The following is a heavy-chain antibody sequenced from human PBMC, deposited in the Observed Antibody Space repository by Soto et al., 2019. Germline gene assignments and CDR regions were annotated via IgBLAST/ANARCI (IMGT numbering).Heavy chain of an antibody. Sequence: DVQLVESGGGLVQPGGSLRLSCAASGFPFSSYWMSWVRQAPGKGPEWVASIKQDGSEKHYMDSVKGRFTISKDNAKDSLYLQMNNLRAEDTGVYYCARVVLATFDPWGQGTQVTVSS. V-gene: IGHV3-7*01. J-gene: IGHJ5*02. D-gene: IGHD1-26*01. CDR3: ARVVLATFDP. CDR1: GFPFSSYW. CDR2: IKQDGSEK.